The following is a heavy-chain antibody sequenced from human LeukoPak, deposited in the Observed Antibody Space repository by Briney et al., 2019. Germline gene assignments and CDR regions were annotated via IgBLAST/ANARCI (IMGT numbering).Heavy chain of an antibody. CDR2: IYIDGNT. D-gene: IGHD2-21*02. CDR3: ARDREVVTAKAQMDV. J-gene: IGHJ6*04. Sequence: GGSLRLSCTASGFTFSSYEMNWVRQAPGKGLEWVSVIYIDGNTYYADSVKGRFTISRDNSKNTVFLQMNSLRAEDTAVYYCARDREVVTAKAQMDVWGKGTTVTVFS. V-gene: IGHV3-53*01. CDR1: GFTFSSYE.